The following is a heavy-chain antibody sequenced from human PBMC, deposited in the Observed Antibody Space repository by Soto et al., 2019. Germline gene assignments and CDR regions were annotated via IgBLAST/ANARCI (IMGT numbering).Heavy chain of an antibody. CDR2: INLDGSEK. V-gene: IGHV3-7*05. CDR1: GFPFRTYW. CDR3: ARDGSTSWYSYDYHGMDV. D-gene: IGHD5-18*01. Sequence: EVQLVESGGGLVQPGGSLRLSCAASGFPFRTYWLSWVRQVPAKGLEWVANINLDGSEKNYVDSVKGRFTISRDNARNSLYLQMSSLRAEDTALYYCARDGSTSWYSYDYHGMDVWGQGTTVTVSS. J-gene: IGHJ6*02.